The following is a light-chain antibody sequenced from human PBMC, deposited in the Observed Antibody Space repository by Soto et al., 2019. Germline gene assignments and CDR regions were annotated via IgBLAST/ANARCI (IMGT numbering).Light chain of an antibody. CDR3: QSYDSSLSAWV. J-gene: IGLJ3*02. V-gene: IGLV1-40*01. Sequence: QSVLTQPPSVSGAPGQRVTISCTESSSNIGAGYDVHWYQQLPGTAPKLLIYGNSNRPSGVPDRFSGSKSGTSASLAITGLQAEEEDDYYCQSYDSSLSAWVFGGGTKLTVL. CDR1: SSNIGAGYD. CDR2: GNS.